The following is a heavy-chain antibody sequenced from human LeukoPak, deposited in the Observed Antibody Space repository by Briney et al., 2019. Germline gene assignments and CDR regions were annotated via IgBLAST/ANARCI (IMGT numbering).Heavy chain of an antibody. V-gene: IGHV3-23*01. CDR3: ARADDFWSGYYDY. Sequence: GGSLRLSCAASGFTFSSYAMSWVRQAPGKGLEWVSAISGSGGSTYYADSVKGRFTISRDNSKNTLYLQMNSLRAEDTAVYYCARADDFWSGYYDYWGQGTLVTVSS. J-gene: IGHJ4*02. D-gene: IGHD3-3*01. CDR2: ISGSGGST. CDR1: GFTFSSYA.